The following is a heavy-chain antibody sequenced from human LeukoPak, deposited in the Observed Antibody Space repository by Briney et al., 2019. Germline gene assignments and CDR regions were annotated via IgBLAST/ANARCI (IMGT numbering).Heavy chain of an antibody. CDR3: ARVGAYCGGDCYPFDY. D-gene: IGHD2-21*02. V-gene: IGHV1-69*02. CDR1: GGTFSSYT. J-gene: IGHJ4*02. Sequence: ASVKVSCKASGGTFSSYTISWVRQAPGQGLEWMGRIIPILGIANYAQKFQGRVTITADKSTSTAYMELSSLRSEDTAVYYCARVGAYCGGDCYPFDYWGQGTLVTASS. CDR2: IIPILGIA.